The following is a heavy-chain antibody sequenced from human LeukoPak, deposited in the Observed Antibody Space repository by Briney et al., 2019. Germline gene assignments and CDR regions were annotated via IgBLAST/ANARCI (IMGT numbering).Heavy chain of an antibody. CDR3: ASWDPQLGDAFDI. CDR2: ISYDGSYK. V-gene: IGHV3-30*03. Sequence: PGGSLRLSCAASGFTFSTSGMHWVRQSPGKGLEWMALISYDGSYKDFADSVQGRFTISRDNSKNTLSLQMNSLRPEDTAVYYCASWDPQLGDAFDIWGQGTMATVSS. CDR1: GFTFSTSG. D-gene: IGHD7-27*01. J-gene: IGHJ3*02.